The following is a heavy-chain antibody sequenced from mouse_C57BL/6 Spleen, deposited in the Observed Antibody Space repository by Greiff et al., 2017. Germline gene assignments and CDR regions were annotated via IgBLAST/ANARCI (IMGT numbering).Heavy chain of an antibody. CDR1: GYTFTSYW. CDR2: IYPGNSDT. D-gene: IGHD1-1*01. J-gene: IGHJ4*01. CDR3: TVPYYYGSSFYAMDY. Sequence: VQLKQSGTVLARPGASVKMSCKTSGYTFTSYWMHWVKQRPGQGLEWIGAIYPGNSDTSYNQKFKGKAKLTAVTSASTAYMELSSLTNEDSAVYYCTVPYYYGSSFYAMDYWGQGTSVTVSS. V-gene: IGHV1-5*01.